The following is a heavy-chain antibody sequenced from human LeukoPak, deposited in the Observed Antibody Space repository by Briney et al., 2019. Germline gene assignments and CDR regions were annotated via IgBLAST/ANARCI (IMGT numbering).Heavy chain of an antibody. V-gene: IGHV1-2*02. D-gene: IGHD2-15*01. Sequence: GASVKVSCTASGYTFTGYYIHWVRQAPGHGLEWMGWISPNSGATNYAQSFQGRVTMTRDTSTNTAHMELSRLRSDDTAVYYCARGDCSVSGCHGGNWFDPWGQGTPVTVSS. CDR3: ARGDCSVSGCHGGNWFDP. CDR2: ISPNSGAT. J-gene: IGHJ5*02. CDR1: GYTFTGYY.